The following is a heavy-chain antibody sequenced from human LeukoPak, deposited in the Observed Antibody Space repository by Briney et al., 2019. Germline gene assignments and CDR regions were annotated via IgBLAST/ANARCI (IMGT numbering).Heavy chain of an antibody. CDR1: GFTFSSYS. Sequence: GGSLRLSCAASGFTFSSYSMNWVRQAPGEGLEWVSSISSSSSYIYYADSVKGRFTISRDNAKNSLYLQMNSLRAEDTAVYYCARADSEWLSFYYYYMDVWGKGTTVTVSS. J-gene: IGHJ6*03. CDR2: ISSSSSYI. D-gene: IGHD3-3*01. CDR3: ARADSEWLSFYYYYMDV. V-gene: IGHV3-21*01.